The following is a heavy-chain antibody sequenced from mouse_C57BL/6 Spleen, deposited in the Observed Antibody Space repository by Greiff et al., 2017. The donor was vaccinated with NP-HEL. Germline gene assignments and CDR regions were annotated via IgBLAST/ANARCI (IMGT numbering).Heavy chain of an antibody. V-gene: IGHV2-6*01. J-gene: IGHJ4*01. CDR3: ARSSGENAMDY. CDR2: IWGVGST. Sequence: VKVVESGPGLVAPSQSLSITCTVSGFSLTSYGVDWVRQSPGKGLEWLGVIWGVGSTNYNSALKSRLSISKDNSKSQVFLKMNSLQTDDTAMYYCARSSGENAMDYWGQGTSVTVSS. CDR1: GFSLTSYG. D-gene: IGHD3-2*02.